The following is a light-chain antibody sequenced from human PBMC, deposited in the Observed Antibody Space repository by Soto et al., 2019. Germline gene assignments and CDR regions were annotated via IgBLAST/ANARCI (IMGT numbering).Light chain of an antibody. CDR3: CSYAGSNTYV. J-gene: IGLJ1*01. CDR1: SSDVGNYNL. V-gene: IGLV2-23*01. CDR2: EGS. Sequence: QSALTQPASVSGSPGQSITISCTGTSSDVGNYNLVSWYQQRPGKAPKLVIYEGSKRPSGVSNRFSGFKSGNTASLTISGLQAEDEADYHCCSYAGSNTYVFGTGTKLTVL.